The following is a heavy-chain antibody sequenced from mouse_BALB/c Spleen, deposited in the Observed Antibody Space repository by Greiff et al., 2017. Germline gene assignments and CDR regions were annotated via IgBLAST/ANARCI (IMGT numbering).Heavy chain of an antibody. CDR1: GYTFTNYW. CDR3: ARGYGNYDY. J-gene: IGHJ2*01. CDR2: IYPGGGYT. Sequence: QVHVKQSGAELVRPETSVKISCKASGYTFTNYWLGWVKQRPGHGLEWIGDIYPGGGYTNYNEKFKGKATLTADTSSSTAYMQLSSLTSEDSAVYFCARGYGNYDYWGQGTTLTVSS. V-gene: IGHV1-63*02. D-gene: IGHD2-10*02.